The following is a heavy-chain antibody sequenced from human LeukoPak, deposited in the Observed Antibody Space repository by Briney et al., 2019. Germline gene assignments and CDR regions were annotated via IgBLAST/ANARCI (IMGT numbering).Heavy chain of an antibody. Sequence: GGSLRLSCAASGFTFDDYGISWVRQAPGKGLEWVPGINWNGGSTGYADSVKGRFTISRDNAKNSLYLQMNSLRAEDTALYHCARTRDYYDSSGYYPPGAFDIWGQGTMVTVSS. CDR1: GFTFDDYG. V-gene: IGHV3-20*01. CDR3: ARTRDYYDSSGYYPPGAFDI. CDR2: INWNGGST. J-gene: IGHJ3*02. D-gene: IGHD3-22*01.